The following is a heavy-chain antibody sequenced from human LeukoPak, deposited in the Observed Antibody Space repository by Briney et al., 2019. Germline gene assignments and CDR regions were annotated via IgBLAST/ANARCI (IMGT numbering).Heavy chain of an antibody. D-gene: IGHD3-3*01. CDR2: IYTSGST. CDR3: ANGVQQPRITIFGVVTTRYYYYMDV. CDR1: GGSVSSGSYY. J-gene: IGHJ6*03. Sequence: SQTLSLTCTVSGGSVSSGSYYWSWIRQPAGKGLEWIGRIYTSGSTNYNPSLKSRVTISVDTSKNQFSLKLSSVTAADTAVYYCANGVQQPRITIFGVVTTRYYYYMDVWGKGTTVTVSS. V-gene: IGHV4-61*02.